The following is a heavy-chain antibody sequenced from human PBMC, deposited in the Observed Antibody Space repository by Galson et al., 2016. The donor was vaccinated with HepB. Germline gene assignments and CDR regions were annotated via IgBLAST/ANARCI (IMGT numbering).Heavy chain of an antibody. Sequence: SVKVSCKASGYTFTSYGISWVRQAPGQGLEWMGWISVFNGDTKYAQNLQGRVTMTSDRSTSTAYMELRSLRSDDTAVYYCVSERRRWELLEPFGIWGQGTLVTVSS. CDR3: VSERRRWELLEPFGI. D-gene: IGHD1-26*01. J-gene: IGHJ3*02. V-gene: IGHV1-18*01. CDR2: ISVFNGDT. CDR1: GYTFTSYG.